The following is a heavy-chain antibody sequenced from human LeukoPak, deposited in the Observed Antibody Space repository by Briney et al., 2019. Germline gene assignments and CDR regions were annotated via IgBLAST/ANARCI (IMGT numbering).Heavy chain of an antibody. J-gene: IGHJ6*03. D-gene: IGHD3-10*01. Sequence: GGSLRLSCAASGFTFSSYWMSWVRQAPGKGLEWVANIKQDGSEKYYVDSVKGRFTISRDNAKNSLYLQMNSLRAEDTAVYYCAREGVRGVLYYYYYYYMDAWGKGTTVTVSS. CDR3: AREGVRGVLYYYYYYYMDA. CDR2: IKQDGSEK. CDR1: GFTFSSYW. V-gene: IGHV3-7*01.